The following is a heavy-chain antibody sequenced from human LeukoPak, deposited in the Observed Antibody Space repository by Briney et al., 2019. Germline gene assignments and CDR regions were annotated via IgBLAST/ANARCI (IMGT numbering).Heavy chain of an antibody. CDR1: GFTFSSYS. CDR2: ISSSSSYI. Sequence: EPGGSLRLSCAASGFTFSSYSMNWVRQAPGKGLEWVSSISSSSSYIYYADSVKGRFTISRDNTKNSLYLQMNSLRAEDTAVFYCARDQYDTWSRRGNFDSWGQGTLVIVSS. V-gene: IGHV3-21*04. CDR3: ARDQYDTWSRRGNFDS. J-gene: IGHJ4*02. D-gene: IGHD3-3*01.